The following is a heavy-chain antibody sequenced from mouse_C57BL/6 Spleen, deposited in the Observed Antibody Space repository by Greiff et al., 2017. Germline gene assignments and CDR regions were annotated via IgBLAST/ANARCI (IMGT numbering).Heavy chain of an antibody. V-gene: IGHV1-55*01. CDR2: IYPGSGST. CDR1: GYTFTSYW. J-gene: IGHJ1*03. Sequence: QVQLQQPGAELVKPGASVKMSCKASGYTFTSYWITWVKQRPGQGLEWIGDIYPGSGSTNYNEKFKSKATLTVDTSSSTAYMQLSSLTSEDSAVYYCARSDGYYRYFDVWGTGTTVTVSS. CDR3: ARSDGYYRYFDV. D-gene: IGHD2-3*01.